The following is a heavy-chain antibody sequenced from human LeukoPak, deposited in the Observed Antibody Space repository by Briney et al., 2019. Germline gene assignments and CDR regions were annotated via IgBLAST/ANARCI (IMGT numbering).Heavy chain of an antibody. CDR3: ARQPITIFGVVIYGDTFDI. CDR1: GYSFTSYW. D-gene: IGHD3-3*01. V-gene: IGHV5-51*01. J-gene: IGHJ3*02. CDR2: IYPGDSDT. Sequence: KHGASLQISCKGSGYSFTSYWIGWVRQLPGKGLEWMGIIYPGDSDTRYSPSFQGQVTISADKSISTAYLQWSSLKASDTAMYYCARQPITIFGVVIYGDTFDIWGQGTMVTVSS.